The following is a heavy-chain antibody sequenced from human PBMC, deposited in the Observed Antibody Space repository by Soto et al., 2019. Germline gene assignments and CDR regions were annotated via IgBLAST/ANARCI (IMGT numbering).Heavy chain of an antibody. CDR1: GGSISSSTYY. D-gene: IGHD6-13*01. V-gene: IGHV4-39*01. CDR2: IYYSGST. Sequence: QVQLQESGPGLVKPSQTLSLTCTVSGGSISSSTYYWGWIRQPPGKGLEWIGSIYYSGSTYYNPSLKSRVTIPEDTAKIQFSLKLSSVTAADTAVYYCARHVAAQALDYWGQGTLVTVSS. CDR3: ARHVAAQALDY. J-gene: IGHJ4*02.